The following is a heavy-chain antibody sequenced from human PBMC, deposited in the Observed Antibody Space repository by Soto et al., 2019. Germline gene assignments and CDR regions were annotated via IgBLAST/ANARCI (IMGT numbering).Heavy chain of an antibody. J-gene: IGHJ1*01. Sequence: QVQLVESGGGVVQPGRSLRLSCAASGFTFSSYGMHWVRQAPRKGLEWGAVISYDGSDKYYADSVKGRFTISRDKSNNTLYLQMDSLRAEDTAVYYCAKGVVVANTYFQHWGQGTLVTVSS. CDR1: GFTFSSYG. D-gene: IGHD2-15*01. CDR3: AKGVVVANTYFQH. V-gene: IGHV3-30*18. CDR2: ISYDGSDK.